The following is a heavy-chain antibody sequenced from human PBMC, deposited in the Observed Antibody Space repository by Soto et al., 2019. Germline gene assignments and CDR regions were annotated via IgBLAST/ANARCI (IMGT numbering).Heavy chain of an antibody. V-gene: IGHV3-21*01. CDR2: ISSSSTYI. J-gene: IGHJ4*02. D-gene: IGHD2-8*01. CDR3: ARDMLHSMIMGDF. CDR1: GFTFSSYN. Sequence: EVQLVESGGGLVKPGGSLRLSCAASGFTFSSYNMNWVRQAPGKGLEWVSSISSSSTYIYYADSVKGRFTISRDNAKNSLYLQMSSLRADDTAVYYCARDMLHSMIMGDFWGQGTLVTVSS.